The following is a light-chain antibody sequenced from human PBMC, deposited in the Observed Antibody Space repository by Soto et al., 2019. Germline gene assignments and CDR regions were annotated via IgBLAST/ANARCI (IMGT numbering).Light chain of an antibody. Sequence: QSALTQPASVSGSPGQSITISCTGTSSDVGSYNLVSWYQQHPGRVPELLIYEVTNRPSGVSNRFSGSKSGNTASLTISGLQAEDEADYYCSSYTNLNTRVFGGGTKLTVL. CDR3: SSYTNLNTRV. CDR1: SSDVGSYNL. J-gene: IGLJ3*02. V-gene: IGLV2-14*02. CDR2: EVT.